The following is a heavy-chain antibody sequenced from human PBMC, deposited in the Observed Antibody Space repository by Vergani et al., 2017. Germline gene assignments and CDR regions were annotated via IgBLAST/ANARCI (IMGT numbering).Heavy chain of an antibody. V-gene: IGHV3-23*01. Sequence: EVHLLESGGGLVQSGGSLRLSCAASGFTFSNSAVSWVRQAPGRGLAWVSSISGPGLSTYYADSVKGRFSISRDNSKNTVFLQMHSLRAEDTAIYYCVKEKIDLGSYFCDSWVHGSLGTVSS. D-gene: IGHD2/OR15-2a*01. CDR2: ISGPGLST. CDR1: GFTFSNSA. CDR3: VKEKIDLGSYFCDS. J-gene: IGHJ5*01.